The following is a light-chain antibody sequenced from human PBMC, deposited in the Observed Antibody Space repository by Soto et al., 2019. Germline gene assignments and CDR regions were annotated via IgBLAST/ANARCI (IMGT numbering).Light chain of an antibody. Sequence: ESVLTQSPGTLSLSPGERATLSCRASQSVSSNYLAWYQQKPGQAPRLLIYGASTRATGIPDRFSGSGSGTDFTLTISSLEFGDSAVYYCQQYGSSPTWTFGQGTKV. CDR1: QSVSSNY. J-gene: IGKJ1*01. CDR3: QQYGSSPTWT. V-gene: IGKV3-20*01. CDR2: GAS.